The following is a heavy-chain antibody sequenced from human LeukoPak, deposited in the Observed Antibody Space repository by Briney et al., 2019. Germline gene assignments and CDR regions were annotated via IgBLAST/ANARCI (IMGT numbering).Heavy chain of an antibody. CDR3: ARSSAGYSGYDLRWFDP. D-gene: IGHD5-12*01. J-gene: IGHJ5*02. CDR2: IIPTFGTA. V-gene: IGHV1-69*01. CDR1: GGTFSSYA. Sequence: SGKVSCKASGGTFSSYAISWVRQAPGQGLEWMGGIIPTFGTANYAQKFQGRVTITADESTSTAYMELSSLRSEDTAVYYCARSSAGYSGYDLRWFDPWGQGTLVTVSS.